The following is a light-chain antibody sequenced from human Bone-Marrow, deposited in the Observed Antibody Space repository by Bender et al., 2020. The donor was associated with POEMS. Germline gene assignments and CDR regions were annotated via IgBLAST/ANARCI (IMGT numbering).Light chain of an antibody. J-gene: IGLJ3*02. CDR2: SSH. Sequence: QSVLTQPPSASGTPGQRVTISCSGGSSNIGAHAVNWYQHLPGTAPKLLIFSSHRRPSEVPDRFSGPRSGTSASLAISGLQSEDEAEYYCAVWDDSLNGWVFGGGTNLTVL. CDR1: SSNIGAHA. V-gene: IGLV1-44*01. CDR3: AVWDDSLNGWV.